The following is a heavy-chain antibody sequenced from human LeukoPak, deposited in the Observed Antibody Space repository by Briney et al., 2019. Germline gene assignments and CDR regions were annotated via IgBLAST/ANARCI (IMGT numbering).Heavy chain of an antibody. CDR3: ARVSSSWYQDWYFDL. CDR1: GGSISSGSYY. J-gene: IGHJ2*01. CDR2: IDTSGNT. D-gene: IGHD6-13*01. Sequence: SQTLSLTCTVSGGSISSGSYYWRWIRQPAGKGLEWIVRIDTSGNTNYKPSLKSRVTMSVDTSKNQFSLKLSSVTAADTAVYYCARVSSSWYQDWYFDLWGRGTLVTVSS. V-gene: IGHV4-61*02.